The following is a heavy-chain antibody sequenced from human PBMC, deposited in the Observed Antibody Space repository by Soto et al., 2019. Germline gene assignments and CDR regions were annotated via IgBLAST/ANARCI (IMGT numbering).Heavy chain of an antibody. J-gene: IGHJ3*02. CDR2: IYYSGST. CDR1: GGSISSYY. Sequence: PSETLSLTCTVSGGSISSYYWSWIRQPPGKGLEWIGYIYYSGSTNYNPSLKSRVTISVDTSKNQFSLKLSSVTAADTAVYYCARPYYDFWSGYFRDAFDIWGQGTMVTVS. D-gene: IGHD3-3*01. V-gene: IGHV4-59*01. CDR3: ARPYYDFWSGYFRDAFDI.